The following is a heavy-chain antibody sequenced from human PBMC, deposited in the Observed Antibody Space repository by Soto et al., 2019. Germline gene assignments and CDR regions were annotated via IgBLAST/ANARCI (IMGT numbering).Heavy chain of an antibody. CDR3: XXXQLWLRGWFDP. J-gene: IGHJ5*02. CDR1: GGSFSGYY. Sequence: QVQLQQWGAGLLKPSETLSLTCAVYGGSFSGYYWSWIRQPPGKGLEWIGEINHSGSTNYNPSLKSRVTISVDTSKNQFSLKLSSVTAADTXXXXXXXXQLWLRGWFDPWGQGTLV. V-gene: IGHV4-34*01. CDR2: INHSGST. D-gene: IGHD3-10*01.